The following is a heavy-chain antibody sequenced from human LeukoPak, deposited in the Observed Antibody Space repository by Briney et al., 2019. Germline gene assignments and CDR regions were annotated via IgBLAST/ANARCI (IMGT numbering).Heavy chain of an antibody. CDR1: GGSISSYY. CDR3: ARVLVKRVIFDY. J-gene: IGHJ4*02. V-gene: IGHV4-59*01. D-gene: IGHD3-3*01. Sequence: PSETLSLTCTVSGGSISSYYWSWIRQPPGKGLEWIGYIYYSGSTNYNPSLKSRVTISVDTSKHQFSLKLSSVTAADTAVYYCARVLVKRVIFDYWGQGTLVTVSS. CDR2: IYYSGST.